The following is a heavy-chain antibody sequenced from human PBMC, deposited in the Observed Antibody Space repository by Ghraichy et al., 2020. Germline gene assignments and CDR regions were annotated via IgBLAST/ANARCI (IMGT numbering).Heavy chain of an antibody. CDR2: FYTSGST. CDR1: GGSISSGSYY. CDR3: ARARITIFSSWFDP. V-gene: IGHV4-61*02. Sequence: SETLSLTCTVSGGSISSGSYYWSWIRQPAGKGLEWIGRFYTSGSTNYNPSLKSRVTISVDTSKNQFSLKLSSVTAADTAVYYCARARITIFSSWFDPWGQGTLVTVSS. D-gene: IGHD3-9*01. J-gene: IGHJ5*02.